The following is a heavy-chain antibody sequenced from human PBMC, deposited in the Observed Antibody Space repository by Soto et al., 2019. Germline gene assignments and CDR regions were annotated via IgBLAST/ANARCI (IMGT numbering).Heavy chain of an antibody. CDR1: GYTFTGYY. D-gene: IGHD2-15*01. CDR3: ARQILVGYYYYYGMDV. CDR2: INPNSGGT. J-gene: IGHJ6*02. Sequence: ASVKVSCKASGYTFTGYYMHWVRQAPGQGLEWMGWINPNSGGTNYAQKFQGRVTMTRDTSISTAYMELSRLRSDGTAVYYCARQILVGYYYYYGMDVWGQGTTVTVSS. V-gene: IGHV1-2*02.